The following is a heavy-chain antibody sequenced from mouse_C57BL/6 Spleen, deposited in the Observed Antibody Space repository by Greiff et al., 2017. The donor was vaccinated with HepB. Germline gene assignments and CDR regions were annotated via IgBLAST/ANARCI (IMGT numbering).Heavy chain of an antibody. Sequence: VQLQQSGAELVKPGASVKMSCKASGYTFTSYWITWVKQRPGQGLEWIGDIYTGSGSTTYNEKFKSKATLTVDTSSSTAYMQLSSLTSEDSAVYYCARSDRQDPLFAYWGQGTLVTVSA. J-gene: IGHJ3*01. D-gene: IGHD3-2*01. CDR3: ARSDRQDPLFAY. CDR2: IYTGSGST. V-gene: IGHV1-55*01. CDR1: GYTFTSYW.